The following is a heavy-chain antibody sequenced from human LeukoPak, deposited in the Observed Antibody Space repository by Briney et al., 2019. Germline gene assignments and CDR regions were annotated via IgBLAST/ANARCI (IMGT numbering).Heavy chain of an antibody. CDR2: IYYSGST. CDR3: ARVRIRILRWERGYFDY. Sequence: PSETLSLTCTVSGGSISSSSYYWGWIRQPPGKGLEWIGSIYYSGSTYYNPSLKSRVTISVDTSKNQFSLKLSSVTAADTAVYYCARVRIRILRWERGYFDYWGQGTLVTVSS. CDR1: GGSISSSSYY. J-gene: IGHJ4*02. V-gene: IGHV4-39*07. D-gene: IGHD4-23*01.